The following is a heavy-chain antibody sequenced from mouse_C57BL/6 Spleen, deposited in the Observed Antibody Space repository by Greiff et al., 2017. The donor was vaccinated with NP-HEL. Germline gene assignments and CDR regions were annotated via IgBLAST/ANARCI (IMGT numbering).Heavy chain of an antibody. V-gene: IGHV1-82*01. CDR1: GYAFRSSW. CDR3: ARRGGGSSYAMDY. D-gene: IGHD1-1*01. Sequence: VKLLESGPELVKPGASVKISCKASGYAFRSSWMNWVKPRPGKGLEWIGRIYPGDGDTNYTGKFKGKATLTADKSSSTAYMQRSSLTSEDSAVYFYARRGGGSSYAMDYWGQGTSVTVSS. J-gene: IGHJ4*01. CDR2: IYPGDGDT.